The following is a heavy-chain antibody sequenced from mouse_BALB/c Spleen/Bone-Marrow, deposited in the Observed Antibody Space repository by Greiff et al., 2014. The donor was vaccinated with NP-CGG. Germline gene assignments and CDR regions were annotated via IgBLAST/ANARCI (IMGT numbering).Heavy chain of an antibody. CDR2: ISDGGGYT. D-gene: IGHD2-10*02. CDR1: GFTFSDYY. CDR3: ARSGERYGAMDY. V-gene: IGHV5-4*02. Sequence: EVQLQQSGGGLVMPGGSLKLSCAASGFTFSDYYMYWVRQTPEKRLEWVATISDGGGYTYYADSVWGRFTISRDNAKNNLYLQMSSLKSEDTAMYYCARSGERYGAMDYWGQGTSVTVFS. J-gene: IGHJ4*01.